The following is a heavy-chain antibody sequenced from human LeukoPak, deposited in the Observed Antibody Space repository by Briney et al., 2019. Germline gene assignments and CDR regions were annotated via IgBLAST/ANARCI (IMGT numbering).Heavy chain of an antibody. V-gene: IGHV4-34*01. CDR3: ARLGSGHARYYDSSGYYYRDY. CDR1: GGSFSGYY. J-gene: IGHJ4*02. D-gene: IGHD3-22*01. CDR2: INHSGST. Sequence: SETLSLTCAVYGGSFSGYYWSWIRQPPGKGLEWIGEINHSGSTNYNPSLKSRVTISVDTSKNQFSLKLSSVTAADTAVYYCARLGSGHARYYDSSGYYYRDYWGQGTLVTVSS.